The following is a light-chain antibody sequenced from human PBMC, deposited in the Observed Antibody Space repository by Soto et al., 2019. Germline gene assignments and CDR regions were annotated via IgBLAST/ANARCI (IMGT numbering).Light chain of an antibody. V-gene: IGLV4-69*01. J-gene: IGLJ1*01. CDR2: VNSDGSH. CDR1: SGQRKYA. Sequence: QPVLTQSPSASASLGASVKLTCTLSSGQRKYAIAWHQQKPEKGPRYLMRVNSDGSHIRGDGIPDRFSGSSSVTERYLTISSLQSEDEADYYCQTWGTVIQVLGTGSKVTVL. CDR3: QTWGTVIQV.